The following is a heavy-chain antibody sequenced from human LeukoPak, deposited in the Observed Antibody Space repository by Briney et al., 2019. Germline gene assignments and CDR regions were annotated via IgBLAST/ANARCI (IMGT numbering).Heavy chain of an antibody. J-gene: IGHJ4*02. Sequence: ASVKVSCKASGYTFTSYDINWVRQAAGRGLEWMGWMNPNSGNTGYAQKFQGRVTMTRDSSITTAYMELSSLRSGDTAVYYCARVLRSSGWYYWGQGTLVTVSS. CDR2: MNPNSGNT. D-gene: IGHD6-19*01. V-gene: IGHV1-8*01. CDR3: ARVLRSSGWYY. CDR1: GYTFTSYD.